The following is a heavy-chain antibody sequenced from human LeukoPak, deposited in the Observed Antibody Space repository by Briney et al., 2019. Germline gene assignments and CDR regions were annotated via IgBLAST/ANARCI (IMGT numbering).Heavy chain of an antibody. CDR3: ARGSSRSFDI. J-gene: IGHJ3*02. D-gene: IGHD3-10*01. CDR2: MNPNSGNA. V-gene: IGHV1-8*02. CDR1: GYTFTGYY. Sequence: ASVKVSCKASGYTFTGYYMYWVRQAPGQGLQWMGWMNPNSGNAVYAQKFQGRVTMTRSTSINTAYMELSSLRSEDTAVYYCARGSSRSFDIWGLGTMVTVSS.